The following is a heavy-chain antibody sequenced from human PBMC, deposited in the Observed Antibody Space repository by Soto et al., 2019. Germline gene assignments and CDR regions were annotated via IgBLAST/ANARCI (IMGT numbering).Heavy chain of an antibody. CDR1: GGSFSGYY. V-gene: IGHV4-34*01. Sequence: LSLTCAVYGGSFSGYYWSWIRQPPGKGPEWIGEINHSGSTNYNPSLKSRVTISVDTSKNQFSLKLSSVTAADTAVYYCARGSIAPTPSYGMDVWGQGTTVTVSS. J-gene: IGHJ6*02. CDR3: ARGSIAPTPSYGMDV. D-gene: IGHD6-6*01. CDR2: INHSGST.